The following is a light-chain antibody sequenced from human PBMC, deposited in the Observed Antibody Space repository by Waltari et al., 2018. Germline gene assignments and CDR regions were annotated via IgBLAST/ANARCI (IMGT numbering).Light chain of an antibody. Sequence: QSALTQPRSVSGSPGQSVTITCAGTSNDVGAYNYVSWYQHHPGKAPKLRIYNVNKRPSGVPDRFSGSQSGNTASLTISGLQAEDEADYYCCSYTGTYILVFGGGTKLTVL. CDR3: CSYTGTYILV. CDR2: NVN. CDR1: SNDVGAYNY. V-gene: IGLV2-11*01. J-gene: IGLJ3*02.